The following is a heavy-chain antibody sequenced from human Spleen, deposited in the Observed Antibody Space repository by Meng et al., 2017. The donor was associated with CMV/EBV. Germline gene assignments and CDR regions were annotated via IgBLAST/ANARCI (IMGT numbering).Heavy chain of an antibody. D-gene: IGHD2-2*01. J-gene: IGHJ4*02. CDR1: GFTFDDYA. Sequence: SLKISCAASGFTFDDYAMHWVRQAPGKGLEWVSGISWNSGSIGYADSVKGRFTIPRDNSENTLYLQLNSLRTDDTALYYCASSAYCTLTSCSPFDYWGQGTLVTVSS. V-gene: IGHV3-9*01. CDR3: ASSAYCTLTSCSPFDY. CDR2: ISWNSGSI.